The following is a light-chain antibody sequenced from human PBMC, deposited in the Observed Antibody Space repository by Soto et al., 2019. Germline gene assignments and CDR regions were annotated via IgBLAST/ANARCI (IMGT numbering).Light chain of an antibody. CDR2: DAS. CDR3: QQRSNAFT. V-gene: IGKV3-11*01. CDR1: QSVSSY. Sequence: EIVLTQSPATLSLSPGERATLSCRAGQSVSSYLAWYQQKPGQAPRLLIYDASNRATGIPARFSGSGSGTDFTLTISSLEPEDFAVYFCQQRSNAFTFGPGTKVDIK. J-gene: IGKJ3*01.